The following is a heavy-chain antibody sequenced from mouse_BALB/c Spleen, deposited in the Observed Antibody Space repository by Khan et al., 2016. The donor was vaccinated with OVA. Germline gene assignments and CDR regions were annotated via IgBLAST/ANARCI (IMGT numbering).Heavy chain of an antibody. Sequence: VQLQESGPGLVKPSQSLFLTCTVTGYSITSGYAWNWIRQFPGNKLEWMGYIRYSGFTTYNPSPKSRLSRTRYTSKIQFFLQLSSVTTDDTATYYCARYNYYGYYFDYLGQGTTLTVSS. D-gene: IGHD1-1*01. CDR2: IRYSGFT. J-gene: IGHJ2*01. CDR1: GYSITSGYA. V-gene: IGHV3-2*02. CDR3: ARYNYYGYYFDY.